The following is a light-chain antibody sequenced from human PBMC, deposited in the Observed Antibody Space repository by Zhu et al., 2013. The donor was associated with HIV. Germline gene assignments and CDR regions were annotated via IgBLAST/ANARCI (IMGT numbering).Light chain of an antibody. CDR3: MQVLEAWT. CDR2: SGS. V-gene: IGKV2-28*01. CDR1: QSLLNRNGNNY. J-gene: IGKJ1*01. Sequence: DIVMTQSPLSLPVTPGEPASISCRSSQSLLNRNGNNYLDWYLQKPGQPPQLLIYSGSNRASGVPDRFSGSGSGTDFTLKISRVEAEDVGVYFCMQVLEAWTFGQGTKVEIK.